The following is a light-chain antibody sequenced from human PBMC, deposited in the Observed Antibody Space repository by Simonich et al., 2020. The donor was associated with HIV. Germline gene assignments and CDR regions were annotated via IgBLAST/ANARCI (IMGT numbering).Light chain of an antibody. Sequence: DIVMTQSPDSLAVSLGDRATINCKSTQSVLYSSNNHNHLAWYQQKPGQPPKLLIYWASTRESGVPDRCSGSGSGTDFTLTISSLQAEDVAVYYCQQYHSSPCTFGPGTKVDIK. CDR1: QSVLYSSNNHNH. V-gene: IGKV4-1*01. CDR3: QQYHSSPCT. J-gene: IGKJ3*01. CDR2: WAS.